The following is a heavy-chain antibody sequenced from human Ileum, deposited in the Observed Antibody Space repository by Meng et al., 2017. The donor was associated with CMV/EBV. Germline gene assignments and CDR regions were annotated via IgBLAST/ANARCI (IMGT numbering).Heavy chain of an antibody. V-gene: IGHV3-74*01. CDR1: GFTFRNYW. Sequence: SCAASGFTFRNYWMPWVRQAPGKGLVWVSRINIDGTTTNYADSVKGRFTISRDNAKNTLYLQMDSLRAEDTAIYYCARVPVPTLFDSWGQGTLVTVSS. CDR3: ARVPVPTLFDS. J-gene: IGHJ4*02. D-gene: IGHD1-14*01. CDR2: INIDGTTT.